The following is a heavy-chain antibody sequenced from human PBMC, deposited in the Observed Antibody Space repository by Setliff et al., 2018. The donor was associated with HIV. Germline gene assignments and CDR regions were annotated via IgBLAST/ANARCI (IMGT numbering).Heavy chain of an antibody. CDR1: GFTFSSYA. V-gene: IGHV3-64D*09. CDR3: VKARVDGDYYYYYYMDV. Sequence: PGGSLSLSCSASGFTFSSYAMHWVRQAPGKGLEYVSAISSNGGSTYYADSVKGRFTISRDNSKNTLYLQMSSLRAEDTAVYYCVKARVDGDYYYYYYMDVWGKGTTGTVSS. J-gene: IGHJ6*03. CDR2: ISSNGGST. D-gene: IGHD4-17*01.